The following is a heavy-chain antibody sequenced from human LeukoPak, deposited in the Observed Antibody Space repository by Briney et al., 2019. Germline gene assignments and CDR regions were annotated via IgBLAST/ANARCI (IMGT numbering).Heavy chain of an antibody. CDR1: GYTFSSHG. J-gene: IGHJ4*02. Sequence: GGSLRLSCAASGYTFSSHGLTWVRQAPGKGLEGVSTINGAGDNTYYAETVKGRFPISRDNSKHTLNLQMHSLRAEATAIYYCAKVSVCYGCYLDYWGQGTLVTVS. CDR3: AKVSVCYGCYLDY. V-gene: IGHV3-23*01. D-gene: IGHD3-16*01. CDR2: INGAGDNT.